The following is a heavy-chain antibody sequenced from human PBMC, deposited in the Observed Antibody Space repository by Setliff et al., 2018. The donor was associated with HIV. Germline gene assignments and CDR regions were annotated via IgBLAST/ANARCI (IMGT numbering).Heavy chain of an antibody. D-gene: IGHD2-8*02. J-gene: IGHJ4*02. CDR1: GYTFTAYY. Sequence: RASVKVSCKTSGYTFTAYYIHWVRQAPGQGLEWMGWINSNNGGTKYAQNFQGRVTMTRDTSITTAYMELSSLISDDTAVYYCAREADYSDTGGQYRYWGQGTLVTVSS. V-gene: IGHV1-2*02. CDR3: AREADYSDTGGQYRY. CDR2: INSNNGGT.